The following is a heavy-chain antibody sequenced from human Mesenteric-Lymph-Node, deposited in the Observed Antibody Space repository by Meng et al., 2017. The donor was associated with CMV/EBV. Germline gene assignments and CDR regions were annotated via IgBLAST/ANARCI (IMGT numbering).Heavy chain of an antibody. V-gene: IGHV1-69*05. CDR3: ARAHDSISNPYFDF. CDR1: GGTFSSYA. J-gene: IGHJ4*02. D-gene: IGHD3-3*02. Sequence: KASGGTFSSYAISWVRQAPGQGLEWMGGIIPIFGTANYAQKFQGRVTITTDESTSTAYMELSSLRSEDTAVYYCARAHDSISNPYFDFWGQGTLVTVSS. CDR2: IIPIFGTA.